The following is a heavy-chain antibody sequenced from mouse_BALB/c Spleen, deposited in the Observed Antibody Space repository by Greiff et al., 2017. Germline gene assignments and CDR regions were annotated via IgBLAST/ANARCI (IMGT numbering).Heavy chain of an antibody. Sequence: LQESGAELVRPGTSVKVSCKASGYAFTNYLIEWVKQRPGQGLEWIGVINPGSGGTNYNEKFKGKATLTADKSSSTAYMQLSSLTSDDSAVYFCAKSGVAPAGFAYWGQGTLVTVSA. CDR2: INPGSGGT. CDR3: AKSGVAPAGFAY. CDR1: GYAFTNYL. D-gene: IGHD1-1*02. J-gene: IGHJ3*01. V-gene: IGHV1-54*01.